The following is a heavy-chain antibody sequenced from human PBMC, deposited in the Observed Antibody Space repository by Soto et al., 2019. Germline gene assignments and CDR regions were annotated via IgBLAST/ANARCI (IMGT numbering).Heavy chain of an antibody. Sequence: EVQLLESGGGLVQPGGSLRLSCAASGFIFTGYAMSWVRQAPGKVLEWVSSINTADAGTNYADSVKGRFTISRDNSKHTIYLQTNRLRAYDTAIYFCAKNYQLDCWGQGTLVTVSS. J-gene: IGHJ4*02. CDR2: INTADAGT. V-gene: IGHV3-23*01. CDR1: GFIFTGYA. CDR3: AKNYQLDC. D-gene: IGHD2-2*01.